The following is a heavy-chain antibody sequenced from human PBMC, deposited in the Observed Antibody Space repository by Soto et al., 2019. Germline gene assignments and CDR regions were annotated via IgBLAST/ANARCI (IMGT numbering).Heavy chain of an antibody. CDR3: AAVGGYSSGPDAFDI. CDR2: IVVGSGNT. V-gene: IGHV1-58*01. D-gene: IGHD6-19*01. J-gene: IGHJ3*02. Sequence: SVNVYCKAAGFAFTISAVQWVRQARGQRLEWIGWIVVGSGNTNYAQKFQERVTITRDMSTSTAYMELSSLRSEDTAVYYCAAVGGYSSGPDAFDIWGQGTIVTVSS. CDR1: GFAFTISA.